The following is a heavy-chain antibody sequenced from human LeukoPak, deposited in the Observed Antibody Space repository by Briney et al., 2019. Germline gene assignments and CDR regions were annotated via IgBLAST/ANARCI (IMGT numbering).Heavy chain of an antibody. CDR3: AKAKRPYYYDSSGPPSP. J-gene: IGHJ5*02. CDR2: IWCDGSNK. Sequence: GSSLRLSCAASGFTFSSYGMHWVRQAPGKGLEGVAVIWCDGSNKYYADSVKGRFTISRDNSKNTMYLQMNSLRAEYTAVYYCAKAKRPYYYDSSGPPSPWGQGSLVTVSS. D-gene: IGHD3-22*01. CDR1: GFTFSSYG. V-gene: IGHV3-33*06.